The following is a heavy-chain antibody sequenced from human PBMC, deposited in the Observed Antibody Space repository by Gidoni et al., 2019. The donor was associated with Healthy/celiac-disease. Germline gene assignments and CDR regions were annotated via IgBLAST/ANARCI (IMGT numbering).Heavy chain of an antibody. CDR2: ISYDGSNK. CDR1: GFTCSSYG. D-gene: IGHD1-20*01. Sequence: QVQLVESGGGVVQPGRSLRLSCAASGFTCSSYGMHWVRQAPGKGLEWVAVISYDGSNKYYADSVKGRFTISRDNSKNTLYLQMNSLRAEDTAVYYCAKDFPYNWNQEGNAFDIWGQGTMVTVSS. V-gene: IGHV3-30*18. J-gene: IGHJ3*02. CDR3: AKDFPYNWNQEGNAFDI.